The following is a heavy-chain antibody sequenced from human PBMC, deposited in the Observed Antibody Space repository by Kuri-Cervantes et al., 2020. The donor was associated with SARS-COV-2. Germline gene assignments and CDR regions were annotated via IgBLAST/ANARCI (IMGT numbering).Heavy chain of an antibody. D-gene: IGHD3-22*01. J-gene: IGHJ6*02. CDR2: INQDGSEK. V-gene: IGHV3-7*02. Sequence: GESLKISCAASGFSLSDYWMSWVRQAPGKGLEWVANINQDGSEKYYVGSVKGRFTISRDNAKNSLYLQMNSLRAEDTAVYYCARPSNSHHDSGAYVWGQGTTVTVSS. CDR3: ARPSNSHHDSGAYV. CDR1: GFSLSDYW.